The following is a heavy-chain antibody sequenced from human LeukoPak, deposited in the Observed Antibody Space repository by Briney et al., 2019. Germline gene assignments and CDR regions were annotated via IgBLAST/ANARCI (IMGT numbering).Heavy chain of an antibody. CDR2: ISGSGGST. J-gene: IGHJ4*02. CDR1: GFTFSSYA. CDR3: AKSGRRQWLAPYYFDY. V-gene: IGHV3-23*01. D-gene: IGHD6-19*01. Sequence: GGSLRLSCAASGFTFSSYAMSWVRQAPGKGLGWVSAISGSGGSTYYADSVKGRFTISRDNSKNTLYLQMNSLRAEDTAVYYCAKSGRRQWLAPYYFDYWGQGTLVTVSS.